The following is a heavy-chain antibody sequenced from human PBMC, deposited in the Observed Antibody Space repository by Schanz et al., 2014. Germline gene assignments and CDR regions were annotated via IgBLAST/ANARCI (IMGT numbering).Heavy chain of an antibody. CDR3: ARDIQYHYDTSGPVGAFDI. Sequence: QVQLVQSGAEVKKPGSSVKVSCKASGGTFSSYAFSWVRQAPGQGLEWMGKIIPILGMENYAQKFQGRVTTTADISTSTAYMDLSSLRSDDTAVYYCARDIQYHYDTSGPVGAFDIWGQGTVVTVS. CDR1: GGTFSSYA. D-gene: IGHD3-22*01. V-gene: IGHV1-69*04. J-gene: IGHJ3*02. CDR2: IIPILGME.